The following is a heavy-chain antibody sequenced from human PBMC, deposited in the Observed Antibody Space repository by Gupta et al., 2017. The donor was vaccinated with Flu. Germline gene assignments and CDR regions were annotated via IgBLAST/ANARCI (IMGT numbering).Heavy chain of an antibody. J-gene: IGHJ5*02. CDR2: INAGNGNT. Sequence: QVQLVQSGAEVKKPGASVKVSCKASGYTFTSYAMHWVRQAPGQRLEWMGWINAGNGNTKYSQKFQGRVTITRDTSASTAYMELSSLRSEDTAVYYCARVVSVGATAHLSPWGQGTLVTVSS. CDR3: ARVVSVGATAHLSP. V-gene: IGHV1-3*01. CDR1: GYTFTSYA. D-gene: IGHD1-26*01.